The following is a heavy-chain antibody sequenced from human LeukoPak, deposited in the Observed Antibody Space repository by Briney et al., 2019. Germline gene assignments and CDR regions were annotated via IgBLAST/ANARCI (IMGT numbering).Heavy chain of an antibody. D-gene: IGHD2-21*02. CDR1: GFTFSNAW. Sequence: PGGSLRLSCAASGFTFSNAWMSWVRQAPGKGLEWVGRIKSKTNGETRDYAAPVKGRFTMSRDDSKNTLYLQINSLKPEDTAVYYCTADDCKSVTCYSVYWGQGTLVTVSS. CDR3: TADDCKSVTCYSVY. J-gene: IGHJ4*02. CDR2: IKSKTNGETR. V-gene: IGHV3-15*01.